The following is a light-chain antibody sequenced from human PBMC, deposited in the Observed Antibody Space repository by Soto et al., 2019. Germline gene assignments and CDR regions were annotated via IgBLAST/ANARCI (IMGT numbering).Light chain of an antibody. V-gene: IGKV3-20*01. J-gene: IGKJ4*01. Sequence: EILLTQSPGTLSLSPGERATLSCRASQSVGSNSLAWYQQKPGQAPRLLIYGASNRATGIPDRFSGSGSGTDFTLTISRLEPEDFAVFYCQQYGSSPGLAFGGGTKVEIK. CDR2: GAS. CDR1: QSVGSNS. CDR3: QQYGSSPGLA.